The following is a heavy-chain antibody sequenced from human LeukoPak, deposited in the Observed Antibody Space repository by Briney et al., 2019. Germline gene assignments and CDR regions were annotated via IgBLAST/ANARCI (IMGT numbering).Heavy chain of an antibody. CDR2: IWYDGSNK. V-gene: IGHV3-33*06. CDR3: AKYSDSYGPYFDY. Sequence: GGSLRLSCAASGFTFSSYGMHWVRQAPGKGLEWVAVIWYDGSNKYYADSVKGRFTISRDNSKNTLYLQMNSLRAEDTAVYYCAKYSDSYGPYFDYWGQGTLVTVSS. CDR1: GFTFSSYG. D-gene: IGHD5-18*01. J-gene: IGHJ4*02.